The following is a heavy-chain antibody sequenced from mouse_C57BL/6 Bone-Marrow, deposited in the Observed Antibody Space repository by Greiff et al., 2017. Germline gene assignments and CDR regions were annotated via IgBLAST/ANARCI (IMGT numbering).Heavy chain of an antibody. J-gene: IGHJ1*03. D-gene: IGHD4-1*01. Sequence: QQSCKASGYTFTSYWMHWVKQRPGRGLEWIGRIDPNSGGTKYNETFKSKATLTVDKPSSTAYMQLSSLTSEDSAVYYCAREGDWVSWYFDVWGTGTTVTVSS. CDR3: AREGDWVSWYFDV. V-gene: IGHV1-72*01. CDR1: GYTFTSYW. CDR2: IDPNSGGT.